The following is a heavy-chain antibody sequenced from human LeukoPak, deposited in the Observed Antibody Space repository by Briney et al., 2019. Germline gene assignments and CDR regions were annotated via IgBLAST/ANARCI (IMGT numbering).Heavy chain of an antibody. CDR2: INANRGGA. CDR1: GYTFTDYY. Sequence: ASVKVSCKASGYTFTDYYMHWVRQAPGQGPEWIGWINANRGGANYAQRFQGRVTMTRDTSITTAYMELSRLKSDDTAVYYCAKYSGYDGYYYAMDVWGQGTTVTVSS. J-gene: IGHJ6*02. D-gene: IGHD5-12*01. CDR3: AKYSGYDGYYYAMDV. V-gene: IGHV1-2*02.